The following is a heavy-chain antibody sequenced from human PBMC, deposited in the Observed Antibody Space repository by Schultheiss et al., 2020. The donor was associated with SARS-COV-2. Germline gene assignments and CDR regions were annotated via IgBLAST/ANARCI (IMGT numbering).Heavy chain of an antibody. CDR3: AKNPRINGWIYFDY. CDR1: GFTFRNYW. Sequence: GESLKISCAASGFTFRNYWMDWVRQAPGKGLQWVANIKQDGSVEHYVDSVRGRFIISRDNAKNTLDLQMNSLRVDDTAVYYCAKNPRINGWIYFDYWGQGTLVTVSS. J-gene: IGHJ4*02. V-gene: IGHV3-7*01. D-gene: IGHD6-19*01. CDR2: IKQDGSVE.